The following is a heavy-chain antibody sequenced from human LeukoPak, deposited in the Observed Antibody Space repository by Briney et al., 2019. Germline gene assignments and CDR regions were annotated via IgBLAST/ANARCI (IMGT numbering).Heavy chain of an antibody. D-gene: IGHD6-13*01. J-gene: IGHJ4*02. CDR3: ARGHDSSSWYSPHDY. Sequence: ASVKVSCKASGYTFTSYYMHWVRQAPGQGLEWMGWINPNSGVTNHAQKFQGRVTMTRDTSISTAYMELSSLRSDDTAVYYCARGHDSSSWYSPHDYWGQGTLVTVSS. CDR2: INPNSGVT. V-gene: IGHV1-2*02. CDR1: GYTFTSYY.